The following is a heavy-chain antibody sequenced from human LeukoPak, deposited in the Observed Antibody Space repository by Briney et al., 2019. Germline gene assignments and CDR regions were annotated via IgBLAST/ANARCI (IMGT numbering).Heavy chain of an antibody. D-gene: IGHD3-22*01. CDR1: GGSISSGGYY. CDR3: ARADSSGKDDAFDI. J-gene: IGHJ3*02. Sequence: SETLSLTCTVSGGSISSGGYYWSWIRQPPGKGLEWIGYIYHSGSTYYNPSLKSRVTISVDRSKNQFSLKLSSVTAADTAVYYCARADSSGKDDAFDIWGQGTMVTVSS. V-gene: IGHV4-30-2*01. CDR2: IYHSGST.